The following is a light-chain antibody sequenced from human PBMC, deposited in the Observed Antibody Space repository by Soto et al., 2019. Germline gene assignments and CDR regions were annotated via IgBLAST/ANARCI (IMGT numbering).Light chain of an antibody. V-gene: IGKV2-24*01. CDR1: QSLVYSDGDTY. J-gene: IGKJ1*01. CDR2: KIS. Sequence: DIVLTQSPLSSPVTLGQPASISCRSSQSLVYSDGDTYLNWLQQRPGQPPRLLIYKISNRVSGVPDRFSGSGAGTDFTLKISRVEAEDVGVYCMQATQLRTFGQGTKVEIK. CDR3: MQATQLRT.